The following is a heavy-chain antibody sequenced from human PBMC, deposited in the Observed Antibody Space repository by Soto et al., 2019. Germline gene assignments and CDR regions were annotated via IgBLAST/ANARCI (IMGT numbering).Heavy chain of an antibody. J-gene: IGHJ3*02. CDR1: GYTFTSYG. CDR2: ISAYNGNT. CDR3: ARVGTVVLRGAFDI. D-gene: IGHD2-15*01. V-gene: IGHV1-18*01. Sequence: ASVKVSCKASGYTFTSYGISLVRQAPGQGLEWMGWISAYNGNTNYAQKLQGRVTMTTDTSTSTAYMELRSLRSDDTAVYYCARVGTVVLRGAFDIWGQGTMVTVSS.